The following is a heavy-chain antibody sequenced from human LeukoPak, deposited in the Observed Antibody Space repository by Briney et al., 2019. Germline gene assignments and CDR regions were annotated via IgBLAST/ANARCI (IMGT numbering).Heavy chain of an antibody. V-gene: IGHV1-18*01. CDR1: GYTFIYCG. CDR3: ARDMFLPATPPDY. J-gene: IGHJ4*02. CDR2: ISAYNGNT. Sequence: GASVKVSCTASGYTFIYCGISWVRQAPGQGLEWMGWISAYNGNTDYAQKLQGRVTMTTDTSTSTAYMELRSLRSDDTAIYYCARDMFLPATPPDYWGQGTLVTVSP. D-gene: IGHD3-10*02.